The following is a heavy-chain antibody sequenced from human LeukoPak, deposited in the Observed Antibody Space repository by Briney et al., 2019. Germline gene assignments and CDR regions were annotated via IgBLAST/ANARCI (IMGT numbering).Heavy chain of an antibody. J-gene: IGHJ3*02. Sequence: SETLSLTCTVSGGSINSYYWSWIRRPPGKGLEWIGYIYYSGSTNYNPSLKSRVTISVDTSKNQFSLKLSSVTAADTAVYYCARLRLGVGSAFDIWGQGTMVTVSS. CDR3: ARLRLGVGSAFDI. V-gene: IGHV4-59*08. D-gene: IGHD3-16*01. CDR2: IYYSGST. CDR1: GGSINSYY.